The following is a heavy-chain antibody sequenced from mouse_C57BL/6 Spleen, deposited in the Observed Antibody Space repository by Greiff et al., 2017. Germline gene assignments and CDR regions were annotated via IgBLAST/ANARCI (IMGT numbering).Heavy chain of an antibody. CDR3: AREVNSLYAMDY. CDR2: ISDGGSYT. CDR1: GFTFSSYA. D-gene: IGHD6-2*01. J-gene: IGHJ4*01. Sequence: EVQGVESGGGLVKPGGSLKLSCAASGFTFSSYAMSWVRQTPEKRLEWVATISDGGSYTYYPDNVKGRFTISRDNAKNNLYLQMSHLKSEDTAMYYCAREVNSLYAMDYWGQGTSVTVSS. V-gene: IGHV5-4*01.